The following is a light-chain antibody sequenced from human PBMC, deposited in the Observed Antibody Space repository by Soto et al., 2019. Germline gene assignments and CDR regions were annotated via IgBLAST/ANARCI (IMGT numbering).Light chain of an antibody. CDR3: QQYGSSSSIT. V-gene: IGKV3-20*01. CDR1: QSVSSSY. J-gene: IGKJ5*01. Sequence: EIVLTQSPGTLSLSPGERATLSCRASQSVSSSYLAGYQQKPGQAPRLLIYGASSRATGIPDRFSGSGSGTDFTLTISRLEPEDFAVYYCQQYGSSSSITFGQGTRLEIK. CDR2: GAS.